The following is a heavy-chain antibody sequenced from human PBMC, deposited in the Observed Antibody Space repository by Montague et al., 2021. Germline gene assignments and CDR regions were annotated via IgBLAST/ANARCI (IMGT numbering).Heavy chain of an antibody. CDR1: RSLINSDYY. Sequence: SETLSLTCTVSRSLINSDYYWGWIRQPPGKGLEWMGSASHGGRTYYNPSLKSRVTISVDTSNNHFSLKLSSVTPADTAMYYCARERDRYYYMDIWGKGTTITVSS. CDR3: ARERDRYYYMDI. V-gene: IGHV4-38-2*02. CDR2: ASHGGRT. J-gene: IGHJ6*03.